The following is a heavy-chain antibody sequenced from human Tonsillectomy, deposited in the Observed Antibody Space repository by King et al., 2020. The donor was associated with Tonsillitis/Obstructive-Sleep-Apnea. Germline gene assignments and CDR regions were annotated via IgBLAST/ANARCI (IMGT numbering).Heavy chain of an antibody. CDR3: ATAGLHLSN. CDR1: GGSVSSGSYY. CDR2: IYYSGST. Sequence: VQLQESGPGLVKPSETLSLTCTVSGGSVSSGSYYWSWIRQPPGKGLECIGYIYYSGSTNYNPSLKSRGTISVDTSKNQFSLKLSSVTAADTAVYYCATAGLHLSNWGQGTLVTVSS. V-gene: IGHV4-61*01. D-gene: IGHD3-16*01. J-gene: IGHJ4*02.